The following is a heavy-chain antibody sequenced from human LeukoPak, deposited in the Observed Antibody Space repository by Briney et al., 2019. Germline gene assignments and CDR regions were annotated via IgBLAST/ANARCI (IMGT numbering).Heavy chain of an antibody. CDR3: TRGLGEHGGVSDR. Sequence: GGSLRLSCAASGFTFSNYAMHWVRQAPGKGLEWVTVISFDGTNKYYKDSVKGRFTISRDNSKNTLYLQMNSLRAEDTAVYYCTRGLGEHGGVSDRWGQGTLVIVS. D-gene: IGHD3-16*01. CDR2: ISFDGTNK. CDR1: GFTFSNYA. J-gene: IGHJ5*02. V-gene: IGHV3-30-3*01.